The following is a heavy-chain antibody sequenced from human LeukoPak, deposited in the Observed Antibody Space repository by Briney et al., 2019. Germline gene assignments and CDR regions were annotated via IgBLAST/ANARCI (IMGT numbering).Heavy chain of an antibody. V-gene: IGHV3-30*04. CDR3: ARDQRGKPPAFYFDY. CDR1: GFTFSSYA. J-gene: IGHJ4*02. D-gene: IGHD2-2*01. CDR2: ISYDGSNK. Sequence: GGSLRLSCAASGFTFSSYAMHGVRQAPGKGLEWVAVISYDGSNKYFADSVKGRFTISRDNSKNTLYLQMNSLRAEDTAVYYCARDQRGKPPAFYFDYWGQGTLVTVSS.